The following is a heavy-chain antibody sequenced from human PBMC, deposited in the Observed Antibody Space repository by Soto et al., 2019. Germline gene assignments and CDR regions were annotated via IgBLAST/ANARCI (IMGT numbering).Heavy chain of an antibody. V-gene: IGHV4-61*01. J-gene: IGHJ3*02. CDR2: IYYSGST. D-gene: IGHD3-10*01. Sequence: SETLSLTCTVSGGSVTSGSYYCTWIRHPPGKGLEWIGYIYYSGSTNYNPSLKSRVTISVDTSKNQFSLKLSSVTAADTAVYYCAREVGLVRGVIMGAFDIWGQGTMVS. CDR3: AREVGLVRGVIMGAFDI. CDR1: GGSVTSGSYY.